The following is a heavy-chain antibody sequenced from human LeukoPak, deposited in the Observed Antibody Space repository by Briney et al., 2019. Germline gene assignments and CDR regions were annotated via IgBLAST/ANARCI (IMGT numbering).Heavy chain of an antibody. Sequence: ASVKVSCKASGYTFTSYGVSWVRQAPGQGLEWMGIINPSGGSTSYAQKFQGRVTMTEDTSTDTAYMELSSLRSEDTAVYYCATVGATVTTPGDYWGQGTLVTVSS. V-gene: IGHV1-46*01. CDR1: GYTFTSYG. D-gene: IGHD4-17*01. J-gene: IGHJ4*02. CDR2: INPSGGST. CDR3: ATVGATVTTPGDY.